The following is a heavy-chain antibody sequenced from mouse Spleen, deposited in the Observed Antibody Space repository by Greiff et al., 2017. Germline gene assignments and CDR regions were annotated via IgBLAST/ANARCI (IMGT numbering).Heavy chain of an antibody. CDR3: TNIYFDY. CDR1: GFTFSDAW. V-gene: IGHV6-6*01. Sequence: EVKLVESGGGLVQPGGSMKLSCAASGFTFSDAWMDWVRQSPEKGLEWVAEIRHKANNHATYYAESVKGRFTISRDDSKSSVYLKMNSLRAEDTGIYYCTNIYFDYWGQGTTLTVSS. J-gene: IGHJ2*01. CDR2: IRHKANNHAT.